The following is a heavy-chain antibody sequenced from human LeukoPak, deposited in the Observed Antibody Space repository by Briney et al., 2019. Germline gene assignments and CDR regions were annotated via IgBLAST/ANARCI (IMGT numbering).Heavy chain of an antibody. Sequence: GGSLRLSCAASGFTFSSYSMNWVRQAPGKGLEWVSSISSSSIYIYYADSVKGRFTISRDNAKNSLYLHMNSLRAEETAVYYCARDLSTYSYYKDLWREGTRVTVCS. CDR2: ISSSSIYI. CDR3: ARDLSTYSYYKDL. CDR1: GFTFSSYS. V-gene: IGHV3-21*01. J-gene: IGHJ6*03.